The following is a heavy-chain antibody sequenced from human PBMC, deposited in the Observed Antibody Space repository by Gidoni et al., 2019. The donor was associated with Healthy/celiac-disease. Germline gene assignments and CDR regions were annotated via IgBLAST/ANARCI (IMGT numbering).Heavy chain of an antibody. J-gene: IGHJ6*02. Sequence: QVQLVESGGGVVQPGRSLRLSCAASGPIFSSYGMHWVRQAPGKGLEWVAVISYDGSNKYYADSVKGRFTISRDNSKNTLYLQMNSLRAEDTAVYYCAKSIFGVDKRYYYYYGMDVWGQGTTVTVSS. CDR2: ISYDGSNK. D-gene: IGHD3-3*01. CDR1: GPIFSSYG. V-gene: IGHV3-30*18. CDR3: AKSIFGVDKRYYYYYGMDV.